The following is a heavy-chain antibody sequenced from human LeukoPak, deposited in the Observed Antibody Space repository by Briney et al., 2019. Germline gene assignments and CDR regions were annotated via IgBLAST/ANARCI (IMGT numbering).Heavy chain of an antibody. D-gene: IGHD2-2*01. J-gene: IGHJ6*02. Sequence: ASVKVSCKASGYTFTSYYMHWVRQAPGQGLEWMGIINPSGGSTSYAQKFQGRVTMTRDTSTSTVYMELSSLRSEDTAVYHCARDQDIVVVPAAMGILGDYYGMDVWGQGTTVTVSS. V-gene: IGHV1-46*01. CDR3: ARDQDIVVVPAAMGILGDYYGMDV. CDR1: GYTFTSYY. CDR2: INPSGGST.